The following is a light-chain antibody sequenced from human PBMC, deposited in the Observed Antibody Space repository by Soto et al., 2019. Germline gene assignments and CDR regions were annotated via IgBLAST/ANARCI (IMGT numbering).Light chain of an antibody. CDR3: QKYNSAPLT. J-gene: IGKJ4*02. CDR1: QGIGIY. CDR2: AAS. V-gene: IGKV1-27*01. Sequence: DIQMTQSPSSLSASFGDRVTMTCRASQGIGIYLAWFQQRPGNTPKLLIYAASTLHSGVQSRFSGSGSGTDFTLTISSLQPEDVATYYCQKYNSAPLTFGGGTRVDIK.